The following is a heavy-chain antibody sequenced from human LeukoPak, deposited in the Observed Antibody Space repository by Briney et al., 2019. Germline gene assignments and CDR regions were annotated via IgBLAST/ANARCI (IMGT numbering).Heavy chain of an antibody. CDR3: ARLRLRGYFDY. D-gene: IGHD5-12*01. CDR1: GASSSSSSYY. CDR2: IYYSGST. J-gene: IGHJ4*02. Sequence: SETLSLTCTVSGASSSSSSYYWGWLRLPPGKGLEWIGSIYYSGSTYYNPSLKSRVTISVDTSKNQFSLKLSSVTAADTAVYYCARLRLRGYFDYWGQGTLVTVSS. V-gene: IGHV4-39*01.